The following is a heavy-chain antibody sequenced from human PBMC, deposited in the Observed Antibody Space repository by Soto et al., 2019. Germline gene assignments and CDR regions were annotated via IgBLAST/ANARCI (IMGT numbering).Heavy chain of an antibody. Sequence: SVKVSCKASGGTFSSYTISWVRQAPGQGLDWMGRIIPILGIANYAQKFQGRVTITADKSTSTAYMELSSLRSEDTAVYYCARDRRIAAAGTRRGNWFDPWGQGTLVTVSS. D-gene: IGHD6-13*01. V-gene: IGHV1-69*04. CDR3: ARDRRIAAAGTRRGNWFDP. J-gene: IGHJ5*02. CDR2: IIPILGIA. CDR1: GGTFSSYT.